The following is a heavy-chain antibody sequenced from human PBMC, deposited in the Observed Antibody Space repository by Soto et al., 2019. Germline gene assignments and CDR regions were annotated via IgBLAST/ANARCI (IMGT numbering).Heavy chain of an antibody. V-gene: IGHV5-51*01. D-gene: IGHD3-10*01. Sequence: PGESLKISCKGAGYSFANYCIAWVRQMPGKGLEWVGVIYPGDSDTRYSPSFRGQVTISADKSISHVYLQWSSLKASDTAMYYCARNRLRQYYYGMDVWGQGTTVTVSS. CDR2: IYPGDSDT. J-gene: IGHJ6*02. CDR3: ARNRLRQYYYGMDV. CDR1: GYSFANYC.